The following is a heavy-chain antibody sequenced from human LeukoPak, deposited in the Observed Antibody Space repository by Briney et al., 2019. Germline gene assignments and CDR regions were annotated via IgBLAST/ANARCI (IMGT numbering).Heavy chain of an antibody. CDR1: GGSISSSIYY. CDR3: AIAAIMATAFDI. V-gene: IGHV4-39*07. J-gene: IGHJ3*02. Sequence: SETLSPTCTVSGGSISSSIYYWGWIRQPPGKGLEWIGAISYSGSTYYYPSLKSRVTISVDTSKNQFSLKLNSVTAADTAVYYCAIAAIMATAFDIWGQGTMVTVPS. CDR2: ISYSGST. D-gene: IGHD5-12*01.